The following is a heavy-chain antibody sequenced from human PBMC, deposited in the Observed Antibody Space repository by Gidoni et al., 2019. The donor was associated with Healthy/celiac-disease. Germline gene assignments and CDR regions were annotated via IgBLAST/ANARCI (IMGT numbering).Heavy chain of an antibody. Sequence: EVQLVESGGGLVKPGGSLRLSCAASGFTLSNAWMSWVRQAPGKGLEWVGRIKSKTDGGTTDYAAPVKGRFTISRDDSKNTLYLQMNSLKTEDTAVYYCTTDSQVGLTSFDYWGQGTLVTVSS. J-gene: IGHJ4*02. CDR2: IKSKTDGGTT. D-gene: IGHD1-26*01. CDR3: TTDSQVGLTSFDY. CDR1: GFTLSNAW. V-gene: IGHV3-15*01.